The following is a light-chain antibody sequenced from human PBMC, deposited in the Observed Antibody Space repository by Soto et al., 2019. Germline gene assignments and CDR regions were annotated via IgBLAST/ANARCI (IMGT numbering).Light chain of an antibody. Sequence: EIVLTQSPCTLSFSPVEISTLSCRASQTIDSTYIAWYQKKPGQSPRLLIYGASSRATGIPDRFSGIGSGTDFTLTISSLAPEDFAVYYCQEFGRAFGQGTKVDIK. V-gene: IGKV3-20*01. J-gene: IGKJ1*01. CDR3: QEFGRA. CDR1: QTIDSTY. CDR2: GAS.